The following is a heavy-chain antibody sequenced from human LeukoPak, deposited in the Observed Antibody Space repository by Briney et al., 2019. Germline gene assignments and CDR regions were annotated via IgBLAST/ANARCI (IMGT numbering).Heavy chain of an antibody. V-gene: IGHV3-21*01. CDR2: ISSGSSYI. CDR3: ARSNDLDS. Sequence: PGGSLRLSCAASGFTFISYSINWVRQTPGKGLEWVSSISSGSSYIYYAHSVKGRLTISRDNPKNSLYLQMNSLRVEDTAVYFCARSNDLDSWGQGTLVTVSS. D-gene: IGHD1-1*01. J-gene: IGHJ4*02. CDR1: GFTFISYS.